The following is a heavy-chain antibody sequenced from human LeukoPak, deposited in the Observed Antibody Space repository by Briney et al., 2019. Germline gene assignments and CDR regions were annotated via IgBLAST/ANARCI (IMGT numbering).Heavy chain of an antibody. V-gene: IGHV1-46*01. Sequence: ASVKVSCKASGYTFTIHWVRQAPGQGLEWMGIINPSGGSTSYAQKFQGRVTMTRDMSTSTDYMELSSLRSEDTAVYYCARDNSVEDTAWWFDPWGQGTLVTVSS. CDR1: GYTFT. J-gene: IGHJ5*02. D-gene: IGHD4-23*01. CDR2: INPSGGST. CDR3: ARDNSVEDTAWWFDP.